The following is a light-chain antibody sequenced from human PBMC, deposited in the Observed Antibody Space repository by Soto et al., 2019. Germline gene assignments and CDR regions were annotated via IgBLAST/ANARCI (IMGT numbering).Light chain of an antibody. CDR2: GAS. CDR3: QQHGSSPIT. V-gene: IGKV3-20*01. Sequence: EIVLTQSPATLSLSPGERATLSCRASRSVTNNYLAWHQQKPGQTPRLLIYGASSRATGIPDRFSGSGSGTDFTLTISRLEPEDFAVYYCQQHGSSPITFGQGTRLEIK. CDR1: RSVTNNY. J-gene: IGKJ5*01.